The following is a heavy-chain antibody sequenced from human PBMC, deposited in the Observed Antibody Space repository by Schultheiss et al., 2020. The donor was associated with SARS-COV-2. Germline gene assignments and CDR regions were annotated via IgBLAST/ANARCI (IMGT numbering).Heavy chain of an antibody. Sequence: GESLKISCAASGFTFSSYSMNWVRQAPGKGLEWVSSISSSGSTIYYADSVKGRFTISRDNAKNSLYLQMNSLRAEDTAVYYCARTGYSSGWSGDYWGQGTLVTVSS. D-gene: IGHD6-19*01. CDR1: GFTFSSYS. J-gene: IGHJ4*02. CDR2: ISSSGSTI. CDR3: ARTGYSSGWSGDY. V-gene: IGHV3-21*04.